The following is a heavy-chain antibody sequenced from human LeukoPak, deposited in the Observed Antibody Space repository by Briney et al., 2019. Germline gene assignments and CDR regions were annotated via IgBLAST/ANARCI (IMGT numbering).Heavy chain of an antibody. J-gene: IGHJ4*02. Sequence: GESLKISCKGSGYSFISYWITWVRQMPGKGLEWMGRIDPSDSYTNYSPSFQGHVTLSADKSITTAYLQWSSLKASDTAIYFCARREGESSGWYDYWGQGTLVTVSS. CDR1: GYSFISYW. D-gene: IGHD6-19*01. CDR2: IDPSDSYT. CDR3: ARREGESSGWYDY. V-gene: IGHV5-10-1*01.